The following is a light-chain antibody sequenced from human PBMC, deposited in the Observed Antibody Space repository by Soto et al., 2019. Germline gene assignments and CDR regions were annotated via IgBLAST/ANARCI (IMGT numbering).Light chain of an antibody. Sequence: EIVLTQSPGTLSLSPGERATLSCRASQSVSSSYLAWYQQKPGQAPRLLIYGASSRATGIPGRFSGSGSGTDFTLNISSLEHEAFAVYYCQQYGRSPFTFGPGTKVDIK. CDR2: GAS. V-gene: IGKV3-20*01. CDR3: QQYGRSPFT. J-gene: IGKJ3*01. CDR1: QSVSSSY.